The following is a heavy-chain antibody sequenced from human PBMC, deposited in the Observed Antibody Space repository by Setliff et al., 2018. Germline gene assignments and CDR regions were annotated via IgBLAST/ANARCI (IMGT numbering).Heavy chain of an antibody. V-gene: IGHV3-7*01. CDR1: GFTFKSYW. D-gene: IGHD3-3*01. Sequence: GGSLRLSCEASGFTFKSYWMTWVRQAPGKGLEWVANIKQDGSEKYYVDSVRGRFTISRDNAKNSLYLQMNSLRAEDTAVYYCGRVGSYYNFWSGYTEGYGTDVWGQGTTVTVSS. CDR3: GRVGSYYNFWSGYTEGYGTDV. CDR2: IKQDGSEK. J-gene: IGHJ6*02.